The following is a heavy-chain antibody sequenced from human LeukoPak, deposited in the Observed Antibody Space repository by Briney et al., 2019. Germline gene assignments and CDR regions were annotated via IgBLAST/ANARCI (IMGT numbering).Heavy chain of an antibody. J-gene: IGHJ2*01. D-gene: IGHD2-15*01. CDR3: ARDGLAAATLHWCFDL. Sequence: PGGSLRLSCAASGFTFSSYSMNWVRQAPGKGLEWVSSISSSSSYIYYADSVKGRFTISRDNARNSLYLQMNSLRAEDPAVYFCARDGLAAATLHWCFDLWGRGTLVTVSS. CDR2: ISSSSSYI. CDR1: GFTFSSYS. V-gene: IGHV3-21*01.